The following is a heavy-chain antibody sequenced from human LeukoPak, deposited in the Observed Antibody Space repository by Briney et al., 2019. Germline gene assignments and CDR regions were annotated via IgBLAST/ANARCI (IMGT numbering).Heavy chain of an antibody. V-gene: IGHV3-7*01. J-gene: IGHJ4*02. CDR2: IMQDGSVK. Sequence: GGSLRLSCAASGFTFSGYWMNRVRQAPGKGLEWVANIMQDGSVKYYVDSVKGRFTISRDNAKNSLYLQMNSLRAEDTAFYYCARIGYSSSSFDYWGQGTLVTVSS. CDR1: GFTFSGYW. CDR3: ARIGYSSSSFDY. D-gene: IGHD6-6*01.